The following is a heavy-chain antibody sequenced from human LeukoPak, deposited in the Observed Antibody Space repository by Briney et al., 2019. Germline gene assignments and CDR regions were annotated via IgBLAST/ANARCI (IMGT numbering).Heavy chain of an antibody. Sequence: SETLSLTCTVSGGSISSYYWSWIRQPPGKELEWIGYVYYSGTTNYIPSLKSRITISVDTSKNQFSLKLSSGTAADTAVYYCARSSGWYQPYDYGGRGTLVTVSS. CDR1: GGSISSYY. J-gene: IGHJ4*02. CDR2: VYYSGTT. D-gene: IGHD6-19*01. V-gene: IGHV4-59*01. CDR3: ARSSGWYQPYDY.